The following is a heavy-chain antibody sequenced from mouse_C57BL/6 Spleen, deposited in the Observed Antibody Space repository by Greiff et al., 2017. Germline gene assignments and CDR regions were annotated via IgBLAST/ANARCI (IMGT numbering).Heavy chain of an antibody. CDR1: GFTFSSYG. CDR2: ISSGGSYT. V-gene: IGHV5-6*01. CDR3: ARHETTVVATPYWYFDV. D-gene: IGHD1-1*01. Sequence: EVMLVESGGDLVKPGGSLKLSCAASGFTFSSYGMSWVRQTPDKRLEWVATISSGGSYTYYPDSVKGRFTISRDNAKNTLYLQMSSLKSEDTAMYYCARHETTVVATPYWYFDVWGTGTTVTVSS. J-gene: IGHJ1*03.